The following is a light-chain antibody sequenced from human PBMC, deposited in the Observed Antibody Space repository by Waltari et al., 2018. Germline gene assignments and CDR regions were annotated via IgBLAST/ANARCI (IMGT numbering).Light chain of an antibody. V-gene: IGKV1-13*02. CDR1: QAISSA. CDR2: DAS. Sequence: AVQLTQSPSSLSASVGDRVTITCRASQAISSALAWYQQKPGKAPNLLIYDASNLESGVPSRFSGSGSGTHFTLTISSLQPADFATYYCQQLHSYPVTFDGGTKVEIK. J-gene: IGKJ4*01. CDR3: QQLHSYPVT.